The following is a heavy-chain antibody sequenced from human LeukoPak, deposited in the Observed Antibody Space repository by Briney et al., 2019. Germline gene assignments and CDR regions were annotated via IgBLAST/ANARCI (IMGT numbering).Heavy chain of an antibody. J-gene: IGHJ4*02. CDR1: GGSFSGYY. CDR3: ARGNNRSLDY. Sequence: SETLSLTCAVYGGSFSGYYWSWIRQPPGKGLEWIGEINHSGSTNYNPSLKSRVTISVDTSKNQFSLKLSSVTAADTAVYYCARGNNRSLDYWGQGTLVTVSS. V-gene: IGHV4-34*01. CDR2: INHSGST.